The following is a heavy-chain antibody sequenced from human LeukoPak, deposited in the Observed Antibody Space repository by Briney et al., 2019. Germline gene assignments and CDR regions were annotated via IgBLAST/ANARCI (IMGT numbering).Heavy chain of an antibody. J-gene: IGHJ4*02. CDR2: VSGSGGST. D-gene: IGHD3-22*01. Sequence: PGGSLRLSCAASGFTFSSYAMSWVRQAPGKGLEWVSAVSGSGGSTYYADSVRGRFTVSRDTSKNTLYLQMNSLRDEDTAVYYCAKHYYDNSGTPRCFDYWGQGTLVTVSS. V-gene: IGHV3-23*01. CDR3: AKHYYDNSGTPRCFDY. CDR1: GFTFSSYA.